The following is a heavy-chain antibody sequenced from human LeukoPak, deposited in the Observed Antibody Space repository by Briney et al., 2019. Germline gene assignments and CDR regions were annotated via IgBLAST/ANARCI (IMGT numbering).Heavy chain of an antibody. CDR2: INPSGGST. CDR3: ARDVREDYYDSSGYSFDI. V-gene: IGHV1-46*01. J-gene: IGHJ3*02. CDR1: GYTFTSYY. Sequence: GASVKVSCKASGYTFTSYYMHWVRQAPGQGLEWMGIINPSGGSTSYAQKFQGRVTMTRDTSTSTVYMELSSLRSDDTAVYYCARDVREDYYDSSGYSFDIWGQGTMVTVSS. D-gene: IGHD3-22*01.